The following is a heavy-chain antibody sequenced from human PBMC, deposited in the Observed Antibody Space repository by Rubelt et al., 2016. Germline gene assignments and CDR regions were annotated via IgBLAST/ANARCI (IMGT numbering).Heavy chain of an antibody. D-gene: IGHD2-2*01. J-gene: IGHJ6*02. CDR1: GLTFSDYA. CDR2: IWYDEINK. V-gene: IGHV3-33*01. CDR3: ARAAGHCSSNRCYPVYGMDV. Sequence: QVQLVESGGGVVQPGKSLRLSCAASGLTFSDYAMHWVRQAPGKGLEWVAIIWYDEINKYYVDSVKGRFTISRDNSKNKLYLQRNSLRAEDTGVDYWARAAGHCSSNRCYPVYGMDVWGQGTTVTVSS.